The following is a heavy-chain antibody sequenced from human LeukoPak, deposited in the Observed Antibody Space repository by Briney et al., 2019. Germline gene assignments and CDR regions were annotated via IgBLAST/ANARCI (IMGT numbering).Heavy chain of an antibody. CDR2: VFYSGST. D-gene: IGHD3-22*01. CDR1: GGSISSSIYY. Sequence: PSETLSLTCTVSGGSISSSIYYWGWIRQPPGKGLEWIGSVFYSGSTYYNPSLKSRVTISVDTSKNQFSLKLSSVTAADTAVYYCARGVRPHYDSSGYYTDYWGQGTLVTVSS. CDR3: ARGVRPHYDSSGYYTDY. V-gene: IGHV4-39*07. J-gene: IGHJ4*02.